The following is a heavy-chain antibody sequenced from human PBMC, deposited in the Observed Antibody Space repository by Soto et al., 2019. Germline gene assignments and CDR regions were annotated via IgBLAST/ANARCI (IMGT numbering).Heavy chain of an antibody. V-gene: IGHV3-23*01. D-gene: IGHD2-15*01. CDR2: ISGSGGST. Sequence: EVQLLESGGGLVQPGGSLRLSCAASGFTFSSYAMSWVRQAPGKGLEWVSAISGSGGSTYYADSVKGRFTISRDNSKNTLYLQMNSLRAADTAVYYCAKKRVGYCSGGSWSRRYSGMDVWGQGTTVTVSS. J-gene: IGHJ6*02. CDR3: AKKRVGYCSGGSWSRRYSGMDV. CDR1: GFTFSSYA.